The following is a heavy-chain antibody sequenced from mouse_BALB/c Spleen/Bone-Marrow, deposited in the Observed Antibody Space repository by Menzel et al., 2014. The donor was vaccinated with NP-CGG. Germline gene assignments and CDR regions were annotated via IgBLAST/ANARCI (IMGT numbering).Heavy chain of an antibody. Sequence: QVQLKQSGAELVNLGASAKLSCKASGYTFTIYDLYWVKQRPGQGLEWIGDINPSNGATNFNERFKSKATLTIDKSSSTAYMQLSSLTSEDSAVYYCTRGGYGNGFDYWGQGTAPTVSS. V-gene: IGHV1-53*01. J-gene: IGHJ2*01. CDR3: TRGGYGNGFDY. CDR2: INPSNGAT. D-gene: IGHD2-10*02. CDR1: GYTFTIYD.